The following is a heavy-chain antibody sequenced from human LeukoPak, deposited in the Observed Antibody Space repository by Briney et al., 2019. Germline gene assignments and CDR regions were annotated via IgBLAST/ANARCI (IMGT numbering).Heavy chain of an antibody. CDR2: VFSGGAT. J-gene: IGHJ5*02. CDR3: ARFDPFGGTWFED. CDR1: GFTVSSNY. Sequence: GGSLRLSCAASGFTVSSNYIKWVRQAPGKGLKCVSVVFSGGATHYADSVTGRFTVSRDTSKNTVYLQMTGLGADDTAVYYCARFDPFGGTWFEDWGQGTLVIVSS. V-gene: IGHV3-66*01. D-gene: IGHD3-9*01.